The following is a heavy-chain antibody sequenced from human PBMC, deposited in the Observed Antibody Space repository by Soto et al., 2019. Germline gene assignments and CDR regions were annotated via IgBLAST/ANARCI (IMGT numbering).Heavy chain of an antibody. CDR3: ARAQPPVGASYYFDF. Sequence: SQSLSLAYVISGVSVSSNRSSRNWRRQSPSGGLEWLGRTYYRSKWYNEYAVTVKSRININTDTSKNHFSLQLNFVTPDDTAIYYCARAQPPVGASYYFDFWGQG. V-gene: IGHV6-1*01. CDR2: TYYRSKWYN. J-gene: IGHJ4*02. CDR1: GVSVSSNRSS. D-gene: IGHD1-26*01.